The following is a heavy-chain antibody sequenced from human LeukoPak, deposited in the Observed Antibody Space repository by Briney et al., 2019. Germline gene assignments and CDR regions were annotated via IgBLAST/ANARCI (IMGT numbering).Heavy chain of an antibody. D-gene: IGHD6-13*01. CDR2: IYYSGST. CDR1: GGSISSSSYY. CDR3: ASGGIEAAGDDYCYYGMYV. Sequence: PSETLSLTCTVSGGSISSSSYYTGWIRQPPGKGLEWIGSIYYSGSTYYNPSLKSRVTISVDTSKNQFSLKLSSVTAADTAVYYCASGGIEAAGDDYCYYGMYVWGQGTTVTVSS. V-gene: IGHV4-39*01. J-gene: IGHJ6*02.